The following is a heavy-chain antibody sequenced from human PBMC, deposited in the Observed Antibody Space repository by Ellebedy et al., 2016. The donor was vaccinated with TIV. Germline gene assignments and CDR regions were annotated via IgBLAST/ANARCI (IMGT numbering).Heavy chain of an antibody. CDR1: LVSFSGYT. Sequence: SETLSLXXQIDLVSFSGYTWAWIRQPPGKGLEWIGDINHRGVTKYISSLKSRVTISLDTSKRQFSLNLTSVTAADTAFYYCASGSMVRGLADWGQGNLVTVSS. J-gene: IGHJ4*02. CDR3: ASGSMVRGLAD. V-gene: IGHV4-34*01. CDR2: INHRGVT. D-gene: IGHD3-10*01.